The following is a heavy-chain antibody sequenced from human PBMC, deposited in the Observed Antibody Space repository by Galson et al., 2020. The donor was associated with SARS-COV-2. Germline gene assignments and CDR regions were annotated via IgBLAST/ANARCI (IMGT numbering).Heavy chain of an antibody. Sequence: GGSLRLSCAASGFTFSSYAMHWVRQAPGKGLEWVAVISYDGSNKYYADSVKGRFTISRDNSKNTLYLQMNSLRAEDTAVYYCARDQVEGWPYFDDWGQGTLVTVSS. J-gene: IGHJ4*02. CDR3: ARDQVEGWPYFDD. CDR2: ISYDGSNK. CDR1: GFTFSSYA. D-gene: IGHD6-19*01. V-gene: IGHV3-30*04.